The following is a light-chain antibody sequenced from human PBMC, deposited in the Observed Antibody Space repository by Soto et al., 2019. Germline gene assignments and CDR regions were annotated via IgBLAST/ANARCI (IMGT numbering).Light chain of an antibody. CDR2: VVS. J-gene: IGLJ1*01. Sequence: ALTQPPSASGSPGQSVTISCTGTSSDVGGYNYISWYQQHPGKAPKLMIYVVSKRPSGVPDRFSGSKSGNTASLTVSGLQAEDEADYYCTSYAGSNNFFYVFGTGTKVTVL. CDR1: SSDVGGYNY. CDR3: TSYAGSNNFFYV. V-gene: IGLV2-8*01.